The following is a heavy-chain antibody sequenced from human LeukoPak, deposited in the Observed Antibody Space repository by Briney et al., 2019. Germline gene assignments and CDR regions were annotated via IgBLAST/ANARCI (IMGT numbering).Heavy chain of an antibody. CDR2: IYYSGST. D-gene: IGHD1-26*01. V-gene: IGHV4-59*01. CDR3: ARALPGSYFWDRIDY. CDR1: GGSISNYY. Sequence: SETLSLTCTVSGGSISNYYWNWIRQPPGKGLEWIGYIYYSGSTNYNPSLKGRVTISVDTSKNQFSLKLSSVTAADTAVYYCARALPGSYFWDRIDYWGQGTLIPVSS. J-gene: IGHJ4*02.